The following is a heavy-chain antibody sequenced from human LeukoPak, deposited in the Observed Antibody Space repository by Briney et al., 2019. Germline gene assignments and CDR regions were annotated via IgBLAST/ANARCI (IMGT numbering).Heavy chain of an antibody. CDR1: GFTFSNYP. D-gene: IGHD3-3*01. CDR2: IKQDGSEK. V-gene: IGHV3-7*01. Sequence: GGSLRLSCAASGFTFSNYPMHWVRQAPGKGLEWVANIKQDGSEKYHVDSVKGRFTISRDNAKSSLYLQMNSLRAEDTAVYYCARGGGDFWSAYYSGYYFVYWGQGTLVTVSS. J-gene: IGHJ4*02. CDR3: ARGGGDFWSAYYSGYYFVY.